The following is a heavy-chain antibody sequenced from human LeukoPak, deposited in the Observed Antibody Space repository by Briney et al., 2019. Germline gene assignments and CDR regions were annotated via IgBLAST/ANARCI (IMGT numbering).Heavy chain of an antibody. CDR2: IDYGGST. Sequence: PSETLSLTCTVSGDSSYNRIYYWGWIRQPPGKGLEWIGSIDYGGSTYYNPSLKSRATISVDTSKNQFSLELSSVTAADTAIYFCARRKRGSGGPFDYWGQGTLVTVSS. CDR3: ARRKRGSGGPFDY. D-gene: IGHD6-19*01. J-gene: IGHJ4*02. CDR1: GDSSYNRIYY. V-gene: IGHV4-39*07.